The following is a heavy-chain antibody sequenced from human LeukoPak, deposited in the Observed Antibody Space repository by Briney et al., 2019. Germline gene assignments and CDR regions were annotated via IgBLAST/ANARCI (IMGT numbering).Heavy chain of an antibody. CDR3: AEGDHYDSSGYFV. Sequence: SETLSLTCTVSGGSISSYYWSWIRQPPGKGLEWIGYIYYSGSTNYNPSLKSRVTISVDTSKNQFSLKLSSVTAADTAVYYCAEGDHYDSSGYFVWGQGTLVTVSS. V-gene: IGHV4-59*01. D-gene: IGHD3-22*01. CDR1: GGSISSYY. CDR2: IYYSGST. J-gene: IGHJ4*02.